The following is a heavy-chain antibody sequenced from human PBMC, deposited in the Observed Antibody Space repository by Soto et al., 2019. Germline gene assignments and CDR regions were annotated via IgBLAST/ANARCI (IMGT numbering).Heavy chain of an antibody. CDR1: GFTFSSYG. CDR2: ISYDGSNK. V-gene: IGHV3-30*18. Sequence: GGSLRLSCAASGFTFSSYGMHWVRQAPGKGLEWVAVISYDGSNKYYADSVKGRFTISRDNSKNTLYLQMNSLRAEDTAVYYCAKGVRYFDWFPPTDYWGQGTLVIVSS. CDR3: AKGVRYFDWFPPTDY. J-gene: IGHJ4*02. D-gene: IGHD3-9*01.